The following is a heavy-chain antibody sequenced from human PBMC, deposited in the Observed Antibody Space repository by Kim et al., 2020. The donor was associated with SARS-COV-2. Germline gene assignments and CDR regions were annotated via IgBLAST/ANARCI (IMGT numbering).Heavy chain of an antibody. Sequence: GGSLRLSCEASGFTVSNYAMTWVRQAPGKGPEWVSSMIGSGASTDYADSVKGRFTISRDNSKNTLYLQMNSLRAEDTAIYYCAKDLFTSTYGDAFDIWGQGTMVTVSS. CDR1: GFTVSNYA. J-gene: IGHJ3*02. D-gene: IGHD3-10*01. CDR3: AKDLFTSTYGDAFDI. V-gene: IGHV3-23*01. CDR2: MIGSGAST.